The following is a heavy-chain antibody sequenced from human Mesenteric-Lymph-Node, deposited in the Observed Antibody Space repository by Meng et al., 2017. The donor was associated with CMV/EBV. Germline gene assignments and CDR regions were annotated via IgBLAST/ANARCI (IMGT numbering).Heavy chain of an antibody. V-gene: IGHV4-34*01. Sequence: QVQLHQWGSGLLKPPESLSVTFAVYGGSFSGYYWNWIRQSPEKGLEWSGEINHSGSTTYNPSFTSRIIISVDTSTNQISLNMSSVTAADTAVYYCARGSSYDILTGYFDYWGQGALVTVSS. CDR3: ARGSSYDILTGYFDY. CDR2: INHSGST. D-gene: IGHD3-9*01. J-gene: IGHJ4*02. CDR1: GGSFSGYY.